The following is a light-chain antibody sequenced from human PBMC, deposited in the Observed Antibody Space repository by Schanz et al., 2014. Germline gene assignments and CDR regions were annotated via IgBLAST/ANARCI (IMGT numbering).Light chain of an antibody. CDR3: QQYGSSPLT. CDR2: GAS. V-gene: IGKV3-15*01. J-gene: IGKJ4*01. CDR1: QSVGRK. Sequence: DIVLTQSPATLPVSPGERATLSCRASQSVGRKLAWYQQKPGQPPRLLIYGASTRATGIPARFSGSGSGSGFTLTISSLQSEDFAVYYCQQYGSSPLTFGGGTKVEIK.